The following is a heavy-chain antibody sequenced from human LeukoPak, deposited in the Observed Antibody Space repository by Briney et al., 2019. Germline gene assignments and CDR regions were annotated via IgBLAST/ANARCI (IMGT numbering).Heavy chain of an antibody. CDR1: GFTFSRYW. D-gene: IGHD3-16*01. V-gene: IGHV3-7*01. J-gene: IGHJ4*02. CDR2: IKEDGSEK. CDR3: VHDYVWGTSGPDY. Sequence: GGSLRLSCAASGFTFSRYWMSWFRQSPQKGLEWLGNIKEDGSEKWYLDSLGGRFTISRDNTHNSVFLLMTSLRVEDTAVYYCVHDYVWGTSGPDYWGQGTLVTVSS.